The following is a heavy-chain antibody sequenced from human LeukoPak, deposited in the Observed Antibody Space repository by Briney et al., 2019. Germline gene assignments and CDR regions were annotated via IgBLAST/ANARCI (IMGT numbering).Heavy chain of an antibody. J-gene: IGHJ3*02. CDR2: IYSGGST. D-gene: IGHD6-13*01. Sequence: GGSLRLSCAASGFTVSSNYMSWVRKAPWKGLEWVSVIYSGGSTYYADSVKGRFTISRDNSKNTLYLQMNSLRAEDTAVYYCARDRPRGIAAAVGGAFDIWGQGTMVTVSS. CDR1: GFTVSSNY. CDR3: ARDRPRGIAAAVGGAFDI. V-gene: IGHV3-53*05.